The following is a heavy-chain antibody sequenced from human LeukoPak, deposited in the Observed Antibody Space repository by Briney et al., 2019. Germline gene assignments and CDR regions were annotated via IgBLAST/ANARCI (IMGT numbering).Heavy chain of an antibody. J-gene: IGHJ3*02. CDR2: IYTSGST. V-gene: IGHV4-4*07. CDR1: GGSISSYY. CDR3: ASHALPGSDDAFDI. Sequence: SETLSLTCTVSGGSISSYYWSWIRQPAGKGLEWIGRIYTSGSTNYNPSLKSRVTMSVDTSKNQFSLKLSSVTAADTAVYYCASHALPGSDDAFDIWGQGTMVTVSS.